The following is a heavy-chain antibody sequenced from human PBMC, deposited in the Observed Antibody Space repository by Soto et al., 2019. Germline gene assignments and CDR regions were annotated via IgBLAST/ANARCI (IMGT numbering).Heavy chain of an antibody. Sequence: QVQLQESGPGLVKPWETLSLTCTVSGGSVSSGSYYWRWIRQPPGKGLEWIGYSYYSGSTNYNPSLKSRVTISVDTSKNQFSLKMSSVTAADTAVYYCARGIEGWYQGRYYYGMDVWGQGTTVTVSS. D-gene: IGHD6-19*01. V-gene: IGHV4-61*01. CDR1: GGSVSSGSYY. CDR3: ARGIEGWYQGRYYYGMDV. J-gene: IGHJ6*02. CDR2: SYYSGST.